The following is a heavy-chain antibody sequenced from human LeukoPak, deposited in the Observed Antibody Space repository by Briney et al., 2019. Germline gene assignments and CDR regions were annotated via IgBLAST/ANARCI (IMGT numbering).Heavy chain of an antibody. J-gene: IGHJ6*03. CDR2: INHSGST. Sequence: PSETLSLTCAVYGGSFSGYYCSWIRHPPGKGLEWIGEINHSGSTNYSPSIKSRVTISGDTSKNQFSLKLSSVTTADTAVYYCARGPHLYCSSTSCYRSYYYYYMDVWGKGTTVTVSS. D-gene: IGHD2-2*02. CDR1: GGSFSGYY. CDR3: ARGPHLYCSSTSCYRSYYYYYMDV. V-gene: IGHV4-34*01.